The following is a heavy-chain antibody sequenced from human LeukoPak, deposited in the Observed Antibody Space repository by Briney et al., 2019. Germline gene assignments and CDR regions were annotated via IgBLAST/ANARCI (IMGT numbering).Heavy chain of an antibody. J-gene: IGHJ4*02. D-gene: IGHD5-12*01. CDR3: ARVPIVATITYFDY. CDR2: IIPIFGTA. V-gene: IGHV1-69*06. CDR1: GGTFSSYA. Sequence: SVKVSCKASGGTFSSYAISWVRQAPGQGLEWMGGIIPIFGTANYAQKFQGRVTITADKSTSTAYMELSSLGSEDTAVYYCARVPIVATITYFDYWGQGTLVTVSS.